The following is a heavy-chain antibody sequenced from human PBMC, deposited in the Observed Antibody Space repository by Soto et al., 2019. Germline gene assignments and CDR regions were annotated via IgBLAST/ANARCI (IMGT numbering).Heavy chain of an antibody. CDR2: IYSGGST. V-gene: IGHV3-66*01. CDR1: GFTVSSNY. D-gene: IGHD2-21*01. CDR3: ARDSARGDDAFDI. Sequence: GGSLRLSCAASGFTVSSNYMSWVRQAPGKGLEWVSVIYSGGSTYYADSVKGRFTISRENSKNTRYLQMNSLGAEDTAVYYCARDSARGDDAFDIWGQGTMVTVSS. J-gene: IGHJ3*02.